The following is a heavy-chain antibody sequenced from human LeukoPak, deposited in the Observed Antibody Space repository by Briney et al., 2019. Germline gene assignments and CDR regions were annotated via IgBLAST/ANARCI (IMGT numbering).Heavy chain of an antibody. CDR1: GGSISSGNYY. CDR2: IYTSAST. CDR3: ARSIAAAGPPLDY. J-gene: IGHJ4*02. D-gene: IGHD6-13*01. Sequence: SQTLSLTCTVSGGSISSGNYYWSWIRQPAGKGLEWIGRIYTSASTNYNPSLKSRVTISVDTSKNQFSLKLSSVTAADTAVYYCARSIAAAGPPLDYWGQGTLVTVSS. V-gene: IGHV4-61*02.